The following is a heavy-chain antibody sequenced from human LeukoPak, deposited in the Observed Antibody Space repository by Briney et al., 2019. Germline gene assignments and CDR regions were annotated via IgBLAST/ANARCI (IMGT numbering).Heavy chain of an antibody. CDR1: GFTFDDYT. V-gene: IGHV3-43*01. J-gene: IGHJ6*02. D-gene: IGHD2-15*01. CDR3: AKDIGCSGGSCYGGFDYYYGMDD. CDR2: ISWDGGST. Sequence: GGSLRLSCAASGFTFDDYTMHWVRQAPGKGLEWVSLISWDGGSTYYADSVKGRFTISRDNSKNSLYLQMNSLRTEDTALYYCAKDIGCSGGSCYGGFDYYYGMDDWGQGTTVTVSS.